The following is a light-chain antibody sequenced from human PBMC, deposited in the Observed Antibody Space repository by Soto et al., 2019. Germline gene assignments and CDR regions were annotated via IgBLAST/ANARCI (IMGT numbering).Light chain of an antibody. CDR1: QGIGNY. CDR2: AAS. J-gene: IGKJ1*01. Sequence: DIQMTQSPSASSASIRDRVTITCRASQGIGNYVAWFQVKPGKVPKRLIYAASSLQSGVPSRFSGSGSETDFTLTISSLQPEDFATYSCQQSYSTTWTFGQGTKVDIK. V-gene: IGKV1-17*03. CDR3: QQSYSTTWT.